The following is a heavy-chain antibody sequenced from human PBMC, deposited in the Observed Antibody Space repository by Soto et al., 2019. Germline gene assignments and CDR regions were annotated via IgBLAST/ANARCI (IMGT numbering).Heavy chain of an antibody. CDR1: GYTFSNDG. CDR3: ARGGPTSADYYYGMDV. CDR2: ISAYNGNT. Sequence: ASVKVSCKASGYTFSNDGINWVRQAPGQGLEWMGWISAYNGNTEYAQNFQGRVTMTTDTSTSTAYMELRSLRSDDTAVYSCARGGPTSADYYYGMDVWGLGTTVTVSS. D-gene: IGHD3-10*01. J-gene: IGHJ6*02. V-gene: IGHV1-18*01.